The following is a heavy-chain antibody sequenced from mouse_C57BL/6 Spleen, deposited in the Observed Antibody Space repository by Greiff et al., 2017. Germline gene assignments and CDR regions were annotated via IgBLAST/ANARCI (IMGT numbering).Heavy chain of an antibody. Sequence: EVKVVESGGGLVKPGGSLKLSCAASGFTFSDYGMHWVRQAPEKGLEWVAYISSGSSTIYYADTVKGRFTISRDNAKNTLFLQMTSLRSEDTAMYYCARGAGYPYYFDYWGQGTTLTVSS. V-gene: IGHV5-17*01. D-gene: IGHD2-2*01. CDR3: ARGAGYPYYFDY. CDR2: ISSGSSTI. CDR1: GFTFSDYG. J-gene: IGHJ2*01.